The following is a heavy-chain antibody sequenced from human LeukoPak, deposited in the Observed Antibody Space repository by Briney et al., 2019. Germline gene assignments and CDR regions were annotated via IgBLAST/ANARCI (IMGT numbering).Heavy chain of an antibody. J-gene: IGHJ6*02. V-gene: IGHV4-34*01. CDR1: GGSFSGYY. CDR2: INHSGST. Sequence: SSETLSLTCAVYGGSFSGYYWSRIRQPPGEGLEWIGEINHSGSTNYNPSLKSRVTISVDTSKNQFSLKLSSVTAADTAVYYCARGSFRYSSGWVLGYYGMDVWGQGTTVTVSS. D-gene: IGHD6-19*01. CDR3: ARGSFRYSSGWVLGYYGMDV.